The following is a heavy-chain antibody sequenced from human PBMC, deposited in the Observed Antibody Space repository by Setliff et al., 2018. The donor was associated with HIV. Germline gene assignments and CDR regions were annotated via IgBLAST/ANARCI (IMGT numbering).Heavy chain of an antibody. D-gene: IGHD3-16*01. CDR2: INYRGNT. CDR3: ARRTFGSGRLDP. Sequence: PSETLSLTCTVSGGSISSSSYYWGWIRQPPGKGLEWIGSINYRGNTYYNPSLKSRAAISIDTSKNQFSLKLNSVTATDTAVYYCARRTFGSGRLDPWGQGTLVTVSS. J-gene: IGHJ5*02. CDR1: GGSISSSSYY. V-gene: IGHV4-39*07.